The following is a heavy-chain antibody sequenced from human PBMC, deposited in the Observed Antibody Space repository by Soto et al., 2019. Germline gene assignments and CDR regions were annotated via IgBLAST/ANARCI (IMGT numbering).Heavy chain of an antibody. CDR3: AKGSSRDGYA. CDR1: GFTFTNYV. CDR2: ITGDGYTT. V-gene: IGHV3-23*01. J-gene: IGHJ5*02. D-gene: IGHD2-21*01. Sequence: QLGGYLRLSCAASGFTFTNYVMTWVRQAPGKGLEWVSSITGDGYTTFYADSVKGRFTISRDNPKNTLFLQLNSLRAEDTAIYYCAKGSSRDGYAWCQGTLVTGSS.